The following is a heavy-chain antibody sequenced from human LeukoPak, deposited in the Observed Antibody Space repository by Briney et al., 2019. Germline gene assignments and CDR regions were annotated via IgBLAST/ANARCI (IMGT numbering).Heavy chain of an antibody. CDR2: ISAYNGNT. J-gene: IGHJ4*02. V-gene: IGHV1-18*01. D-gene: IGHD3-22*01. CDR1: GYTFTNYG. Sequence: GASVRVSCKASGYTFTNYGISWVRQAPGQGLGWMGWISAYNGNTNYAQRLQGRVTMTTDTSTSTAYMELRSLRSGDTAVYYCARSYYYDSSGYYPPDYWGQGTLVTVSS. CDR3: ARSYYYDSSGYYPPDY.